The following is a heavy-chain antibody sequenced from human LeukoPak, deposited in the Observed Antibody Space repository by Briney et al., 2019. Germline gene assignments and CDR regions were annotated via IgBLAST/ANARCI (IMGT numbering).Heavy chain of an antibody. CDR2: IIPILGIA. V-gene: IGHV1-69*04. Sequence: ASVKVSCKASGGTFSSYAISWVRQAPGQGLEWMGRIIPILGIANYAQKFQGRVTITADKSASTAYMELSSLRSEDTAVYYCARNGGLGGANLDYWGQGTLVTVSS. CDR3: ARNGGLGGANLDY. J-gene: IGHJ4*02. CDR1: GGTFSSYA. D-gene: IGHD1-26*01.